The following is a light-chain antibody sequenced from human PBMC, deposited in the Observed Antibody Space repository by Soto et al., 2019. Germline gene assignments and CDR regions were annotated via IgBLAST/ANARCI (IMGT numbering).Light chain of an antibody. CDR3: QQRAK. V-gene: IGKV3-11*01. J-gene: IGKJ4*02. Sequence: EIVLTQSPATLSSSAGERATLSCRASQNVGTSLAWYQQRPGQAPRLLIYDASNRVTGVPARFSGSGSGTYFTLIITNLEPEDFAVYYCQQRAKFGGGTKVDIK. CDR2: DAS. CDR1: QNVGTS.